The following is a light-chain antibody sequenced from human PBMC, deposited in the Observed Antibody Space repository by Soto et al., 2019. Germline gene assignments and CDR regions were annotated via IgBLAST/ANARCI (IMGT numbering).Light chain of an antibody. CDR2: EVS. V-gene: IGKV2D-29*02. CDR1: QSLLHITGETF. J-gene: IGKJ5*01. Sequence: DVVMTQTPLSLSVAPGQPASISCKSSQSLLHITGETFLFWYLQKPGQSPQLLIYEVSTRVSGVPDRFSGSGAGTDFTLEIRRVETDDVGIYYCMQSTQLPPTFGQGTRLDIK. CDR3: MQSTQLPPT.